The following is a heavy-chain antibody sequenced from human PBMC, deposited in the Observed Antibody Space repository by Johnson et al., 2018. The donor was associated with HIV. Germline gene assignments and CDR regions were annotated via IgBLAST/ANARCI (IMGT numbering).Heavy chain of an antibody. D-gene: IGHD4-11*01. V-gene: IGHV3-7*03. J-gene: IGHJ3*02. CDR3: ASSTVMMTDDAFDI. CDR2: IKQEGREE. Sequence: VQLVESGGGLVQPGGSLRLSCAASGFTFSSYWMSWVRQAPGKGLEWVANIKQEGREEYYVDSVKGRFTMSRDNAKNSMYLQMNTLNAEDTAVYYCASSTVMMTDDAFDIWGQGTVVTVSP. CDR1: GFTFSSYW.